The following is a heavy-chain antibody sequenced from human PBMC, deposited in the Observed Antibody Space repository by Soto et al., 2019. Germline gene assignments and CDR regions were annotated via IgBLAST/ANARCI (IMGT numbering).Heavy chain of an antibody. J-gene: IGHJ3*02. CDR3: ARLSSRMINAFDI. V-gene: IGHV4-30-4*01. CDR2: IYYSGST. D-gene: IGHD3-16*01. Sequence: SLSLTCTVAGGSISSGDYYWSWMRQPPGKGLEWIGYIYYSGSTYYNPSLKSRVTISVDTSKNQFSLKLSSVTAADTAVYYCARLSSRMINAFDIWGQGTMVTVSS. CDR1: GGSISSGDYY.